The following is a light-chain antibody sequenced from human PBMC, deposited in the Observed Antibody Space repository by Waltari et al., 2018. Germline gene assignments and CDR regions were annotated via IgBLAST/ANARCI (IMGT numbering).Light chain of an antibody. CDR3: SSYTSSSTVV. CDR2: EVT. J-gene: IGLJ2*01. Sequence: QSALTQPASVSGSPGQSITISCTGTSSDVGEYNQDTCYPQHPGKAPQLMIYEVTNRPSGVSTRISGSKSGNTASLTISGLQAEDEADYYCSSYTSSSTVVFGGGTKLTVL. V-gene: IGLV2-14*01. CDR1: SSDVGEYNQ.